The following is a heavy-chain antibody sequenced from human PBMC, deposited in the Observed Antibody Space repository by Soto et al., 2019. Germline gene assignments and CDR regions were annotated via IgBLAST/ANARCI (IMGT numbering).Heavy chain of an antibody. CDR1: GGSISSSSYY. V-gene: IGHV4-39*01. J-gene: IGHJ4*02. CDR3: ARPVGVGSYYNY. Sequence: QLQLQESGPGLVKPSETLSLTCTVSGGSISSSSYYWGWIRQPPGKGLEWIGSIYYSGSTYYNPSLKSRVTISVDTSKNQFSLKLSSVTAADTAVYYCARPVGVGSYYNYWGQGTLVTVSS. CDR2: IYYSGST. D-gene: IGHD3-3*01.